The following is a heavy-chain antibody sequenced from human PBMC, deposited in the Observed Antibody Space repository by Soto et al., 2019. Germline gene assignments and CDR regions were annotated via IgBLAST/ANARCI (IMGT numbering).Heavy chain of an antibody. D-gene: IGHD3-22*01. CDR3: ARDLDYYDSSGYGWFDP. J-gene: IGHJ5*02. V-gene: IGHV4-31*03. CDR1: CGSISSGGYY. Sequence: PSETLSLTCTVSCGSISSGGYYWSWIRQHPGKGLEWIGYIYYSGSTYYNPSLKSRVTISVDTSKNQFSLKLSSVTAADTAVYYCARDLDYYDSSGYGWFDPWGQGTLVTVSS. CDR2: IYYSGST.